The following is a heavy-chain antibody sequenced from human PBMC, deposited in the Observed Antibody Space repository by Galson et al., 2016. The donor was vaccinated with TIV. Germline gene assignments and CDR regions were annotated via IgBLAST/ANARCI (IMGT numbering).Heavy chain of an antibody. J-gene: IGHJ4*02. CDR1: GFRFNEYE. CDR2: LSGGATNT. D-gene: IGHD6-25*01. Sequence: SLRLSCAASGFRFNEYEMSWVRQAPGKGLEWVSALSGGATNTYYSDSVKGRFTISRDNSQNKVFLEMASLRVDDTAVYYCAKDRGYFEGFDHWGPGTLVTVSS. CDR3: AKDRGYFEGFDH. V-gene: IGHV3-23*01.